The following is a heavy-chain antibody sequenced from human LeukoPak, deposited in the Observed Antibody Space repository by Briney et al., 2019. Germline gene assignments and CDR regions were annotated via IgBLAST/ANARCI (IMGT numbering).Heavy chain of an antibody. V-gene: IGHV3-30*02. Sequence: GGSLRLSCAASGFTFSSYGMHWVRQAPGKGLEWVAFIRYDGSNKYYADSVKGRFTISRDNSKNTLYLQMNSLRAEDTAVYYCARAGLNIVVVPAANYYYYYYMDVWGKGTTVTVSS. D-gene: IGHD2-2*01. CDR1: GFTFSSYG. J-gene: IGHJ6*03. CDR2: IRYDGSNK. CDR3: ARAGLNIVVVPAANYYYYYYMDV.